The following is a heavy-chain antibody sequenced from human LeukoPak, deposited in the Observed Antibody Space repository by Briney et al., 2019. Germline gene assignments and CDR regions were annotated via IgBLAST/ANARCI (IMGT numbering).Heavy chain of an antibody. V-gene: IGHV1-69*01. J-gene: IGHJ6*03. D-gene: IGHD5-24*01. CDR1: GGTFSSYT. CDR2: IIPIFGTA. CDR3: ARDEMAATPGYYYMDV. Sequence: ASVKVSCKASGGTFSSYTISWVRQAPGQGLEWMGGIIPIFGTANYAQKFQDRVTITADESTSTAYMELSGLRSEDTAVYYCARDEMAATPGYYYMDVWGKGTTVTVSS.